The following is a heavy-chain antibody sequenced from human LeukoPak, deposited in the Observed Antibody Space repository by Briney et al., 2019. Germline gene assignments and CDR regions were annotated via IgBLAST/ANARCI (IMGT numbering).Heavy chain of an antibody. J-gene: IGHJ6*02. CDR3: AKDPGGSYLDYYFYFGRGV. CDR2: ISSNGGST. CDR1: GFTFSSYA. D-gene: IGHD1-26*01. V-gene: IGHV3-64*02. Sequence: GGSLRLSCAASGFTFSSYAMHWVRQAPGKGLEYVSAISSNGGSTYYADSVRGRFTISRDNSKNTLYLQMGSLRAEDMAVYYCAKDPGGSYLDYYFYFGRGVWGQGTTVTVSS.